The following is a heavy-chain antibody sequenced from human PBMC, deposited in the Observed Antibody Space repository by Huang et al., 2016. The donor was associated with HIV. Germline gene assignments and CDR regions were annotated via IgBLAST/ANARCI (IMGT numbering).Heavy chain of an antibody. CDR1: GFSISSYW. CDR3: ARDPRIQSWLNFFDY. Sequence: EVQLVESGGGLVQPGGSLRLSCAASGFSISSYWMRWVRQAPGKGLVGVSRINSDGSSTSYADSVKGRFTISRDNAKNTLYLQMNSLRAEDTAVYYCARDPRIQSWLNFFDYWGQGTLVSVSS. CDR2: INSDGSST. J-gene: IGHJ4*02. V-gene: IGHV3-74*01. D-gene: IGHD3-22*01.